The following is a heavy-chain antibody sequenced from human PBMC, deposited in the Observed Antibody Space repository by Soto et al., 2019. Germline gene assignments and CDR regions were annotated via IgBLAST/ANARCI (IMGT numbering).Heavy chain of an antibody. Sequence: QVQLQESGPGQVKLSETLCLTCTVSGGSISSCYRSWIRQPPGKGLEWIGYIYYSGSTNYNPSLTSRVTISVDTSKNQFSLKLSSVTAADTAVYYCARRYGDAVDFWGQGTLVTVSS. CDR3: ARRYGDAVDF. J-gene: IGHJ4*02. CDR2: IYYSGST. V-gene: IGHV4-59*08. D-gene: IGHD4-17*01. CDR1: GGSISSCY.